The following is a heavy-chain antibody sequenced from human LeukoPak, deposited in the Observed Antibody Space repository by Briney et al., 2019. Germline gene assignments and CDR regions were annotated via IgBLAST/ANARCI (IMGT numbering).Heavy chain of an antibody. J-gene: IGHJ4*02. D-gene: IGHD3-16*01. V-gene: IGHV1-2*02. Sequence: ASVKVSCKASGHTFTGYYMHWVRQAPGQGLEWMGWINPNSGGTNYAQKFQGRVTMTRDTSISTAYMELSRLRSDDTAVYYCARSQYVWGSPSFDYWGQGTLVTVSS. CDR1: GHTFTGYY. CDR2: INPNSGGT. CDR3: ARSQYVWGSPSFDY.